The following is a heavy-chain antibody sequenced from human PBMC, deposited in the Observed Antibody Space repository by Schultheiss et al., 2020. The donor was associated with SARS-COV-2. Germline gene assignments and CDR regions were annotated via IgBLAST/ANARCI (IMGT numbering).Heavy chain of an antibody. Sequence: SQTLSLTCAVYGGSFSGYYWSWIRQPPGKGLEWIGEINHSGSTNYNPSLKSRVTMSVDTSKNQFSLKLSSVTAADTAVYYCARDVCSSTSCYGGFPNYYYMDVWGKGTTVTVSS. CDR2: INHSGST. CDR3: ARDVCSSTSCYGGFPNYYYMDV. CDR1: GGSFSGYY. J-gene: IGHJ6*03. V-gene: IGHV4-34*01. D-gene: IGHD2-2*01.